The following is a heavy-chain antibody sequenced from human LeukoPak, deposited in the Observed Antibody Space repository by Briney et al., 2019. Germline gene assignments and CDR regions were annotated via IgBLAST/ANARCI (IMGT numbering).Heavy chain of an antibody. Sequence: TGGSLRLSCAASGFTFSSYSMNWVRQAPGKGLEWVSYISSSSNTIYYADSVKGRFTISRDNAKNSLYLQMNSLRAEDTAVYYCARVGIQLCVDYWGQGTLVTVSS. D-gene: IGHD5-18*01. CDR3: ARVGIQLCVDY. CDR1: GFTFSSYS. V-gene: IGHV3-48*01. CDR2: ISSSSNTI. J-gene: IGHJ4*02.